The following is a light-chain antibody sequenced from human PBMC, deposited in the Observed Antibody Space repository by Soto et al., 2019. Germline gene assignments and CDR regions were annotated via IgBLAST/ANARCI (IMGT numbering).Light chain of an antibody. Sequence: TQSPATLSLSPGERATLSCRASQSVSSYLAWYQQKPGQAPRLLIYDASNRATGIPARFSGSGSGTDFSLTISSLEPEDFAVYYCQQRSNWPLTFGGGTKVEIK. CDR1: QSVSSY. V-gene: IGKV3-11*01. CDR3: QQRSNWPLT. CDR2: DAS. J-gene: IGKJ4*01.